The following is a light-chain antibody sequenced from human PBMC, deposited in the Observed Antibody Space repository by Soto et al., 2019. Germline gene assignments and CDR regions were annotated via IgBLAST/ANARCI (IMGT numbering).Light chain of an antibody. V-gene: IGKV1-39*01. CDR1: QSISSY. Sequence: DIQMTQSPSTLSASVGDRVTITCRASQSISSYLSWYQQKPGKAPKLLIYAASSLQSGVPSRFSGSGSGTDFTLTISSLQPEDFATYYCQQSYSTPSITFGQGTRLEIK. CDR2: AAS. J-gene: IGKJ5*01. CDR3: QQSYSTPSIT.